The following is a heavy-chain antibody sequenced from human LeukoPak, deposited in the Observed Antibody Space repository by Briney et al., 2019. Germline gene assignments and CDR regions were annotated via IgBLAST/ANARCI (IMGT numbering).Heavy chain of an antibody. Sequence: GGSLRLSCAASGFTFSSYSMNWVRQAPGEGLEWVSSISSSSSYIYYADSVKGRFTISRDNAKNSLYLQMNSLRAEDTAVYYCARDSVLYCTNGVCPFDYWGQGTLVTVSS. D-gene: IGHD2-8*01. J-gene: IGHJ4*02. V-gene: IGHV3-21*01. CDR1: GFTFSSYS. CDR3: ARDSVLYCTNGVCPFDY. CDR2: ISSSSSYI.